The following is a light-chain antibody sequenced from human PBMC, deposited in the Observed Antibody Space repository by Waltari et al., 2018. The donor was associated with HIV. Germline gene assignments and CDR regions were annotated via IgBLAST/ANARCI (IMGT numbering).Light chain of an antibody. CDR1: QTVSSTY. CDR2: GAS. Sequence: EVVLTQSPGTLSLSPGERVTLSCRASQTVSSTYLAWYQQKPGQAPRLLIYGASSRATGIPDRFSGSGSGTDFTLTISRLEPEDFAVYYCQQYDRSPQTFGQGTKVDIK. CDR3: QQYDRSPQT. J-gene: IGKJ1*01. V-gene: IGKV3-20*01.